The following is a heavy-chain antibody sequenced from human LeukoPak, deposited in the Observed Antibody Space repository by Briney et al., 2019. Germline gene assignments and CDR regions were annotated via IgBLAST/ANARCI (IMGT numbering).Heavy chain of an antibody. Sequence: SETLSLTCTVSGASIRNYYWSWIRQSPGKGLEWIGYIYYSGSTYYNPSLKSRVTISVDTSKNQFSLKLSSVTAADTAVYYCARTHYYGSGSYLVWFDPWGQGTLVTVSS. CDR1: GASIRNYY. CDR3: ARTHYYGSGSYLVWFDP. D-gene: IGHD3-10*01. V-gene: IGHV4-59*06. CDR2: IYYSGST. J-gene: IGHJ5*02.